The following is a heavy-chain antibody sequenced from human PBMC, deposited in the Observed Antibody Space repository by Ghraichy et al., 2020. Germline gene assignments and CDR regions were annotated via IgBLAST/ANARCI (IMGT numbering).Heavy chain of an antibody. V-gene: IGHV3-23*01. J-gene: IGHJ6*03. CDR3: AKRGCSSINCFYMDV. D-gene: IGHD2-2*01. CDR1: GFTFSSYA. Sequence: GGSLRLSCAASGFTFSSYAMSWVRQAPGKGLEWISAFSGSGDRTHYADSVKGRFTISRDNHKNTLYLQMNSLRVEDTAVYYCAKRGCSSINCFYMDVWGKGTTVTVSS. CDR2: FSGSGDRT.